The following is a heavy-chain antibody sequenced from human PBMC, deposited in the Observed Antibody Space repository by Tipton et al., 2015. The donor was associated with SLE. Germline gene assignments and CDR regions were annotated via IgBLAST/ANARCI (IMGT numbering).Heavy chain of an antibody. D-gene: IGHD5-18*01. Sequence: SLRLSCAASGFTVSDNYMNWVRQPPGKGLEWVSVIHSSGNTYYADSVKGRFTISRDNSKNTLYLRMDSLRVEDTAVYYCARSGQIRVDAGLMDVWGRGTRVTVSS. J-gene: IGHJ6*02. CDR1: GFTVSDNY. CDR3: ARSGQIRVDAGLMDV. V-gene: IGHV3-53*05. CDR2: IHSSGNT.